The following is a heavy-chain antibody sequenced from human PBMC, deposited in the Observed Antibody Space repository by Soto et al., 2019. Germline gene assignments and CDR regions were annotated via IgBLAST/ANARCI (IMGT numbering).Heavy chain of an antibody. D-gene: IGHD2-21*01. V-gene: IGHV3-64*04. J-gene: IGHJ4*02. CDR3: AREGYGGESPFDY. CDR1: GFTFSSYA. Sequence: GGSMRLCCSHPGFTFSSYAMHCVLLASGMGIQYVSYISVNGGSKHYEDSVKGRFTISRDNSKNTLSLQMNSLGAEDTAVYYCAREGYGGESPFDYWRQGTPVTVSA. CDR2: ISVNGGSK.